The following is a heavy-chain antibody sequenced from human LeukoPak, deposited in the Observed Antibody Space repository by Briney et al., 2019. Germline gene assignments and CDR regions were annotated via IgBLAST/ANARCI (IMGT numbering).Heavy chain of an antibody. Sequence: SETLSLTRAVYGGSFSGYYWSWIRQPPGKGLEWIGEINHSGSTNYNLSLKSRVTISADTSKNQFSLNLRSVIAADTAVYYCARGTYSSGWLLDYWGQGTLVTVSS. J-gene: IGHJ4*02. D-gene: IGHD6-19*01. V-gene: IGHV4-34*01. CDR3: ARGTYSSGWLLDY. CDR2: INHSGST. CDR1: GGSFSGYY.